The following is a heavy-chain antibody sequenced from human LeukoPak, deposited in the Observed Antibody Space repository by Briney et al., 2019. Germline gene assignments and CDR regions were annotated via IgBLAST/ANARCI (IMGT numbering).Heavy chain of an antibody. CDR1: GGSFSGYY. CDR2: INHSGST. CDR3: ARGRLAPGY. Sequence: SETLSLTCAVYGGSFSGYYWSWIRQPPGKGLEWIGEINHSGSTNYNPSLKSRVIISVDTSKNQFSLKLSSVTAADTAVYYCARGRLAPGYWGQGTLVTVSS. V-gene: IGHV4-34*01. D-gene: IGHD1-1*01. J-gene: IGHJ4*02.